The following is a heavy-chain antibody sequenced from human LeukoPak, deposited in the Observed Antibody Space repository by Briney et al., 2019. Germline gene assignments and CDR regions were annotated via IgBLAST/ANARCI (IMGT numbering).Heavy chain of an antibody. Sequence: GGSLRLSCAASGFTFSSYWMTWIRQAPGKGLEWVANIKQDGSEKYYVDSVKGRFTISRDNAKNSLYLQMNSLRAEDTAVYYCARDTGGGYSCRDCWGQGTLVTVSS. D-gene: IGHD5-18*01. CDR1: GFTFSSYW. J-gene: IGHJ4*02. CDR2: IKQDGSEK. V-gene: IGHV3-7*01. CDR3: ARDTGGGYSCRDC.